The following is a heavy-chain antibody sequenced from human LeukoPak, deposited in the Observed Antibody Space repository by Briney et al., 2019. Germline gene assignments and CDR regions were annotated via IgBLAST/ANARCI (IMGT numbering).Heavy chain of an antibody. Sequence: PSGTLSLTCTVSGGSISSYYWSWIRQPPGKGLEWIGYIYYSGSTNYNPSLKSRVTISVDTSKNQFSLKLSSVTAADTAVYYCARLAGTYYYDSSGYSPIIYFDYWGQGTLVTVSS. D-gene: IGHD3-22*01. J-gene: IGHJ4*02. CDR2: IYYSGST. V-gene: IGHV4-59*08. CDR1: GGSISSYY. CDR3: ARLAGTYYYDSSGYSPIIYFDY.